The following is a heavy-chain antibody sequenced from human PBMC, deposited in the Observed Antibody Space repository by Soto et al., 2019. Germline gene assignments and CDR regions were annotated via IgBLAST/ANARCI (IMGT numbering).Heavy chain of an antibody. J-gene: IGHJ4*02. CDR1: GGTFSSYA. D-gene: IGHD5-12*01. Sequence: QVQLVQSGAEVKKPGSSVKVSCKASGGTFSSYAISWVRQAPGQGLEWMGGIIPIFGTANYAQKFQGRVTITADEYTSTAYMELSSLRSEDTAVYYCARNHLHSVYSGYDFGGLSFDYWGQGTLVTVSS. CDR3: ARNHLHSVYSGYDFGGLSFDY. V-gene: IGHV1-69*01. CDR2: IIPIFGTA.